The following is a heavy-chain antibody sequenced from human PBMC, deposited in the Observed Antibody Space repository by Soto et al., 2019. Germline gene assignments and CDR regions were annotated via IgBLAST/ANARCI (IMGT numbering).Heavy chain of an antibody. D-gene: IGHD3-10*01. CDR1: GFIFSRYG. CDR2: ISYDGSNK. Sequence: QVQLVESGGGVVQPGRSLRLSCAASGFIFSRYGMHWVRQAPGKGLEWVAVISYDGSNKYYAESVKGRFIISRDKSENTLYLQMNSLRAEDTAVYYCAKDLGSGKPYYYYAMDVWGQGTMVTVSS. J-gene: IGHJ6*02. V-gene: IGHV3-30*18. CDR3: AKDLGSGKPYYYYAMDV.